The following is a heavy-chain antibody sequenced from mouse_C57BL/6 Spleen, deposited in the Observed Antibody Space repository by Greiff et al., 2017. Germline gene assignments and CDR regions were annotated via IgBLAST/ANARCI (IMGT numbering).Heavy chain of an antibody. D-gene: IGHD2-4*01. CDR1: GYTFTSYW. J-gene: IGHJ3*01. CDR3: ARWGLRAWFAY. V-gene: IGHV1-64*01. CDR2: IYPNSGST. Sequence: QVQLQQPGAELVKPGASVKLSCKASGYTFTSYWMHWVKQRPGQGLEWIGMIYPNSGSTNYNEKFKSKATLTVDKSSSTAYMQLSSLTSEDSAVYYCARWGLRAWFAYWGQGTLVTVSA.